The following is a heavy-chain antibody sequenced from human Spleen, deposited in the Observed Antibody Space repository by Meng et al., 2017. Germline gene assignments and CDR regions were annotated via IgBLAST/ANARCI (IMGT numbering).Heavy chain of an antibody. CDR1: GFTFSSYW. Sequence: GGSLRLSCAASGFTFSSYWMSWVRQAPGKGLVWVSRINSDGSNTIYADSVKGRFTISRDNAENTLYLQMNSLRAEDTAVYYCAREVAVAGTASWGQGTLVTVSS. J-gene: IGHJ5*02. CDR3: AREVAVAGTAS. V-gene: IGHV3-74*01. D-gene: IGHD6-19*01. CDR2: INSDGSNT.